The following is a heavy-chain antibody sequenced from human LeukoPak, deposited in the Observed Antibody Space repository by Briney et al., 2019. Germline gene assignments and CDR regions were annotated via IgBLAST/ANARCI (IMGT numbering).Heavy chain of an antibody. J-gene: IGHJ6*03. CDR2: ISWNSGSI. CDR1: GFTFDDYA. CDR3: AKQGSYRADYYMDV. D-gene: IGHD1-26*01. Sequence: GRSLRLSCAASGFTFDDYAMHWVRQAPGKGLEWVSGISWNSGSIGYADSVKGRFTISRDNAKNSLYLQMNSLRAEDTALYYCAKQGSYRADYYMDVWGKGTTVTISS. V-gene: IGHV3-9*01.